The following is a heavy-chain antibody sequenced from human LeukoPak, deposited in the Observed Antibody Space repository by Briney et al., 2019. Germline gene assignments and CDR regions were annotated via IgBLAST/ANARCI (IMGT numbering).Heavy chain of an antibody. V-gene: IGHV3-21*06. CDR2: ITSSSSYI. D-gene: IGHD1-26*01. CDR3: ARDPYSGNYGAYYYYYMDV. J-gene: IGHJ6*03. Sequence: PGGSLRLSCAASGFTFTSYNMNWVRQAPGKGLEWVSSITSSSSYIYYADSVKGRFTISRDNAKNSLYLQMDSLRVEDTAEYYCARDPYSGNYGAYYYYYMDVWGKGTTVTVSS. CDR1: GFTFTSYN.